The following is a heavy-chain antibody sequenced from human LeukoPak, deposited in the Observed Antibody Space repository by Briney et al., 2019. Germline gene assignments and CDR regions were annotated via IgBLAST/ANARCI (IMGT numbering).Heavy chain of an antibody. D-gene: IGHD4-17*01. J-gene: IGHJ4*02. V-gene: IGHV1-69*13. CDR3: ARDATYGDLTFNFDY. CDR2: IIPIFGTA. CDR1: GGTFSSYA. Sequence: SVKVSCKASGGTFSSYAISWVRQAPGQGLEWMGGIIPIFGTANYAQKFQGRVTITADESTSTAYMELSSLRSEDTAVYYCARDATYGDLTFNFDYWGQRTLVTVSS.